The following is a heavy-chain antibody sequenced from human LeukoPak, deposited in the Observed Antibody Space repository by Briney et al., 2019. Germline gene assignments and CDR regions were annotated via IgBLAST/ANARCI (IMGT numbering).Heavy chain of an antibody. CDR1: GFTFSSYD. J-gene: IGHJ6*03. V-gene: IGHV3-23*01. Sequence: GGSLRLSCAASGFTFSSYDMSWVRQAPGKGLEWVSGILDSGYSTYYANSVKGRFTISRDNSNNTLYPQMNSLRAEDTAVYYCAKLGGHPLHNYYVGVWGKGTTVAVSS. CDR2: ILDSGYST. D-gene: IGHD3-16*01. CDR3: AKLGGHPLHNYYVGV.